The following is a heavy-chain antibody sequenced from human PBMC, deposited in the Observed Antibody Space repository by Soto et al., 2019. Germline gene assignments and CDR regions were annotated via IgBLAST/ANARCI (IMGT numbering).Heavy chain of an antibody. J-gene: IGHJ5*02. CDR2: IYYSGST. Sequence: QVQLQESGPGLVKPSQTLSLTCTVSGGSISSGDYYWGWIRQPPGKGLEWIGYIYYSGSTYYNPSLKSRVTISVDTSKNQFSLKLSSVTAADTAVYYCARDYYDSSGYYDPELHGWFDPWGQGTLVTVSS. CDR3: ARDYYDSSGYYDPELHGWFDP. D-gene: IGHD3-22*01. V-gene: IGHV4-30-4*01. CDR1: GGSISSGDYY.